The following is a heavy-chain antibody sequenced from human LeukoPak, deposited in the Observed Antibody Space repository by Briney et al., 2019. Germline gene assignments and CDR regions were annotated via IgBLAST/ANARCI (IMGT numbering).Heavy chain of an antibody. V-gene: IGHV4-34*01. CDR2: INRSGST. CDR3: AGRTTYDSSGYYYGDDAFDI. CDR1: GGSFSGYY. D-gene: IGHD3-22*01. J-gene: IGHJ3*02. Sequence: SETLSLTCAVYGGSFSGYYWSWIRQPPGKGLEWIGEINRSGSTNYNPSLKSRVTISVDTSKNQFSLKLSSVTAADTAVYYCAGRTTYDSSGYYYGDDAFDIWGQGTMVTVSS.